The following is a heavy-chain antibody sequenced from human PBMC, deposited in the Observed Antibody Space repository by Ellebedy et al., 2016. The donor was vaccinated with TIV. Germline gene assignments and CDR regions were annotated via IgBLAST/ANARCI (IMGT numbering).Heavy chain of an antibody. Sequence: MPSETLSLTCSVPGCSVSRTRYYWSWIRQPPGKGLEYIGSVYYSGSPYYNPSFKSRVTLSADTSKKQFSLNLRTVTAAETAVYYCARTDPWQPIDDWGQGILVSVSS. J-gene: IGHJ4*02. D-gene: IGHD2-21*02. CDR2: VYYSGSP. CDR3: ARTDPWQPIDD. V-gene: IGHV4-39*01. CDR1: GCSVSRTRYY.